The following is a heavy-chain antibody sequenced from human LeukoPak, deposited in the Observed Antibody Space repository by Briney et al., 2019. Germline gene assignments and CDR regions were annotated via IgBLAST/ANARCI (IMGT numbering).Heavy chain of an antibody. CDR2: IYYSGSSYHSGST. Sequence: SETLSLTCTVSGGSISDYYWSWIRQPRGRGLERIGYIYYSGSSYHSGSTNYNPSLKSRVTISVEASENQFSLKLSSVTAADTAVYYCARDRVHFDFWGQGTLLTVSS. CDR3: ARDRVHFDF. J-gene: IGHJ4*02. V-gene: IGHV4-59*01. CDR1: GGSISDYY.